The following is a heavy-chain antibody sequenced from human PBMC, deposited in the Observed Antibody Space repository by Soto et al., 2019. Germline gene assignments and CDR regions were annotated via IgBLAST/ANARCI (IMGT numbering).Heavy chain of an antibody. CDR3: AKDLGLNCYGMDV. Sequence: QVQLVESGGGVVQPGRSLRLSCAASGFTFSSYGMHWVRQAPGKGLEWVAVISYDGSNKYYADSVKGRFTSSRDNSKNTLYLQMNSLRAEDTAVYYCAKDLGLNCYGMDVWGQGTTVTVSS. CDR1: GFTFSSYG. CDR2: ISYDGSNK. V-gene: IGHV3-30*18. J-gene: IGHJ6*02.